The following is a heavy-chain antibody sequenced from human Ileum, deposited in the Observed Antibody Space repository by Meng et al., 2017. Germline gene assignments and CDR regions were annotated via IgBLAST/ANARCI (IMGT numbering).Heavy chain of an antibody. CDR3: ATSNDRDVYYVGY. CDR1: GTW. Sequence: QEQLPGPRPRLGKPSRTLSLTCAFPGTWWSGCRRPPGKGLEWMGEIFQSGGTNYNTSLKSRVTISIVKSKSHISLQLIAVTAADTAVYSCATSNDRDVYYVGYWGQGTLVTVSS. D-gene: IGHD3-22*01. CDR2: IFQSGGT. J-gene: IGHJ4*02. V-gene: IGHV4-4*02.